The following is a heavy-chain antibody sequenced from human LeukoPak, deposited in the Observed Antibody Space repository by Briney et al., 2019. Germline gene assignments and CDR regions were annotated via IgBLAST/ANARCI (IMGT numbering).Heavy chain of an antibody. D-gene: IGHD1-26*01. V-gene: IGHV3-30-3*01. Sequence: VGSLRLSCAPSLFTLSSYAMHWVREAPGKGLERVAVISYDRSNKYYADSVTGRFTISRDNSKNTLYVQLNSLRVEDTAVYYCARDRSSWAAFDYWGQGTLVTVSS. CDR2: ISYDRSNK. CDR1: LFTLSSYA. J-gene: IGHJ4*02. CDR3: ARDRSSWAAFDY.